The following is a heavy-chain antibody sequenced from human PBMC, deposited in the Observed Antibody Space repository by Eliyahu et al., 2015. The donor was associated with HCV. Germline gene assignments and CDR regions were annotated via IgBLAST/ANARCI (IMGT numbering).Heavy chain of an antibody. CDR1: GGSFNDYY. V-gene: IGHV4-34*01. CDR3: ARAGSQLY. D-gene: IGHD2-2*01. Sequence: QVQLQQWGAGLXKPSETLSLTCAVYGGSFNDYYWSWIRQPPGKGLEWIGEINHXGSXNXNPSLKSRVTISVDTSKXQFSLKLSSVTAADTAVYYCARAGSQLYWGQGTLVTVSS. J-gene: IGHJ4*02. CDR2: INHXGSX.